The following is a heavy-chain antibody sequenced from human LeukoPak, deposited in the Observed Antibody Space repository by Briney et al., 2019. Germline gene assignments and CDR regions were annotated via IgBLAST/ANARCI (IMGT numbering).Heavy chain of an antibody. CDR1: GYTFIGYY. V-gene: IGHV1-2*02. CDR2: INPNSGGT. Sequence: ASVKVSCKASGYTFIGYYMHWVRQAPGQGLEWMGWINPNSGGTNYAQKFQGRVTMTRDTSISTAYMELSRLRSDDTAVYYCARGRRIAAAGGSWFDPWGQGTLVTVSS. J-gene: IGHJ5*02. CDR3: ARGRRIAAAGGSWFDP. D-gene: IGHD6-13*01.